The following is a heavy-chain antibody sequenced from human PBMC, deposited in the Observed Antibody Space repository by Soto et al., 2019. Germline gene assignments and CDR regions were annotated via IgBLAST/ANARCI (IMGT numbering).Heavy chain of an antibody. V-gene: IGHV3-21*01. CDR2: ISCTSSYI. J-gene: IGHJ4*02. CDR3: ARDPSYFDF. CDR1: GFTFSSYS. Sequence: GGSLSLSCAASGFTFSSYSMNWVRQAPGKGLEWVSSISCTSSYIYYADSVRGRFTISRDNAKNLLYLQLNSLRAEDTAVYYCARDPSYFDFWGQGTLVTVSS.